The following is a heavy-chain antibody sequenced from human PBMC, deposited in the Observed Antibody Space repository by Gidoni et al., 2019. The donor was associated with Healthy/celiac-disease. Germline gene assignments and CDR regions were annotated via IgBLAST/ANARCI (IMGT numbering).Heavy chain of an antibody. J-gene: IGHJ6*02. V-gene: IGHV3-21*01. Sequence: EVQLVESGGGLVKPGGPLSLSCAAPGFTVSSYSMNWVRKPPGKGLEWVSAISSSSSYIYYADSVKGLFTISRENAKNSLYLQMNSLRAEDTAVYYCASSYGGNSFGGNYYYYGMDVWGQGTTVTVSS. CDR1: GFTVSSYS. CDR2: ISSSSSYI. CDR3: ASSYGGNSFGGNYYYYGMDV. D-gene: IGHD4-17*01.